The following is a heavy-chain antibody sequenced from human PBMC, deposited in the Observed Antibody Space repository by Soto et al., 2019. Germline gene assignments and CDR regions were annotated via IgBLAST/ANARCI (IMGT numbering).Heavy chain of an antibody. J-gene: IGHJ3*01. CDR2: IFHGGNT. Sequence: SENLSLACAVSGLFISSGDYWGWIGKPPGKGLEWIGSIFHGGNTYYNPSLKSRVTISVDMSKNQFSLKLNSVTAADTAVYYCARARWYDAFDVCGQGTVVSVS. CDR1: GLFISSGDY. D-gene: IGHD2-15*01. V-gene: IGHV4-38-2*01. CDR3: ARARWYDAFDV.